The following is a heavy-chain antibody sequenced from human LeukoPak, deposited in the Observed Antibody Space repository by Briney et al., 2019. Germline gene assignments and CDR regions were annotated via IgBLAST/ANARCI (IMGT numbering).Heavy chain of an antibody. CDR2: ISGSGDNT. CDR1: RFTFSSYA. Sequence: PGGSLRLSCTASRFTFSSYAMSCVRQAPGKGLEWVSAISGSGDNTYYADSVKGRFTISRDNSKNTLYLQMISLRAEDTAVYYCAKHGFSSGWPQVPSDHWGQGTLVTVSS. J-gene: IGHJ4*02. CDR3: AKHGFSSGWPQVPSDH. V-gene: IGHV3-23*01. D-gene: IGHD6-19*01.